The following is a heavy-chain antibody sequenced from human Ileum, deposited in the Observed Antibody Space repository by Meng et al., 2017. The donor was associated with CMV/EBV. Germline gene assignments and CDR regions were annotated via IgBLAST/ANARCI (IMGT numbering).Heavy chain of an antibody. D-gene: IGHD2-2*01. CDR2: IYYSGST. CDR1: DYY. V-gene: IGHV4-30-4*08. Sequence: DYYWSWIRQPPGKGLEWIGYIYYSGSTYYNPSLKSRVTISVDTSKNQFSLKLSSVTAADTAVYYCARELEDIVVVPAANKPFRWFDPWGQGTLVTVSS. J-gene: IGHJ5*02. CDR3: ARELEDIVVVPAANKPFRWFDP.